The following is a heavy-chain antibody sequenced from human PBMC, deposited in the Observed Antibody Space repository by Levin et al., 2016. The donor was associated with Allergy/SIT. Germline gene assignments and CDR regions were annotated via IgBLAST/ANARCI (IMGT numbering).Heavy chain of an antibody. CDR2: ISAYNGNT. CDR1: GYTFTSYG. CDR3: ARAIAARPVSWFDP. D-gene: IGHD6-6*01. Sequence: ASVKVSCKASGYTFTSYGISWVRQAPGQGLEWMGWISAYNGNTNYAQKLQGRVTMTTDTSTSTAYMELRSLRSDDTAVYYCARAIAARPVSWFDPWGQGTLVTVSS. J-gene: IGHJ5*02. V-gene: IGHV1-18*04.